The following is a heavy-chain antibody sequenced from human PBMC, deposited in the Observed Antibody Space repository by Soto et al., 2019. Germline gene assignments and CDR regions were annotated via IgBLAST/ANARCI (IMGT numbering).Heavy chain of an antibody. Sequence: PGGSLRLSCAASGFTFSSFTMHWVRQAPGKGLVWVSYISSDGSNTNYADSVKGRFTISRDNAKNTLYLQMNSLRAEDTALYYFTRAGRYRYDNWFDSWGQGTLVTVSS. CDR1: GFTFSSFT. CDR2: ISSDGSNT. V-gene: IGHV3-74*01. J-gene: IGHJ5*01. CDR3: TRAGRYRYDNWFDS. D-gene: IGHD5-18*01.